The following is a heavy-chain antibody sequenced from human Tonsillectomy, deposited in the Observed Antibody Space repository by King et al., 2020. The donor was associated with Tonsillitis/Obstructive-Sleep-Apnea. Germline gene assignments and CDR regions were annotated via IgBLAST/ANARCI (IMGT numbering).Heavy chain of an antibody. CDR3: ARGDVVVPVARREYYMDV. CDR2: INHSGST. Sequence: VQLQQWGAGLLKPSETLSLTCAVYGGSFSIYYWNWIRQPPGKGLEWIGEINHSGSTNYNPSLKSRVTISVDTSKNQFSLKLTSVTAADTAVYYCARGDVVVPVARREYYMDVWGKGTTVTVSS. V-gene: IGHV4-34*01. D-gene: IGHD2-2*01. J-gene: IGHJ6*03. CDR1: GGSFSIYY.